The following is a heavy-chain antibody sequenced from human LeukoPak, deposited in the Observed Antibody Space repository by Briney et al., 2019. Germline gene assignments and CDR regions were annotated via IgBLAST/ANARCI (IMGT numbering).Heavy chain of an antibody. CDR3: ARPTKGSDTAMVHPFDY. Sequence: ASVEVSCKASAYTFTDYYIHWVRQAPGQGLEWMGWINPNSGGTNYAQKFQGRVTMTRDTSISTAYMELSRLRSDDTAVYYCARPTKGSDTAMVHPFDYWGQGTLVTVSS. CDR1: AYTFTDYY. D-gene: IGHD5-18*01. J-gene: IGHJ4*02. V-gene: IGHV1-2*02. CDR2: INPNSGGT.